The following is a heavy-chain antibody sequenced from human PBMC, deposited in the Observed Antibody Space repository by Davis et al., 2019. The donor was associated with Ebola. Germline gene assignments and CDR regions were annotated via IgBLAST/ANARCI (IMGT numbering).Heavy chain of an antibody. CDR2: ISGSGGST. CDR3: ARRFGSSSIFPSYYYFGMDV. Sequence: PGGSLRLSCAASGFTFSSYAMSWVRQAPGKGLEWVSAISGSGGSTYYADSVKGRFTISRDNAKNSLYLQMNSLRGEDTAVYYCARRFGSSSIFPSYYYFGMDVWGQGTTVTVSS. V-gene: IGHV3-23*01. D-gene: IGHD6-6*01. J-gene: IGHJ6*02. CDR1: GFTFSSYA.